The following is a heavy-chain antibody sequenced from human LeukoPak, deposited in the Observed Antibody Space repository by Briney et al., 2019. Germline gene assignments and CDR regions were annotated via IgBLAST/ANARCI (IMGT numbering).Heavy chain of an antibody. CDR1: GFTFSNYA. CDR2: IWGADDKT. CDR3: ARGFGNVILLFGEFS. Sequence: GGSLRLSCVASGFTFSNYAMTWVRQAPGKGLELVSGIWGADDKTVYGDAVKGRFSISRDNSKTKNTLYLQMNSLRADDTALYYCARGFGNVILLFGEFSWGQGTLVTVSS. V-gene: IGHV3-23*01. J-gene: IGHJ5*02. D-gene: IGHD3-10*01.